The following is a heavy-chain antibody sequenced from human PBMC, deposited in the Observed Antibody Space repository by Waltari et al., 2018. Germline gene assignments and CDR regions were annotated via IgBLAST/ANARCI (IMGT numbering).Heavy chain of an antibody. CDR3: ARGWGISGAFDS. J-gene: IGHJ4*02. CDR1: GFTVSSNY. V-gene: IGHV3-53*01. D-gene: IGHD6-19*01. Sequence: EVQLVESGGGLIQPGGSLRLSCAASGFTVSSNYMSWVRQAPGKGLEWVSVIYSGGSADSADSVKCLFTISRDNAKNTLNLQRNSLRSEDTAVYYCARGWGISGAFDSWCQGTLVTVSS. CDR2: IYSGGSA.